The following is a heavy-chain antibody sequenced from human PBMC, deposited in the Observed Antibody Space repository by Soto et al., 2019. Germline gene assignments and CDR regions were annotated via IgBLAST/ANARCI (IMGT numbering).Heavy chain of an antibody. V-gene: IGHV3-48*01. J-gene: IGHJ4*02. CDR2: ISSSSSTI. CDR3: ARDYYASGSHDH. CDR1: ELNFGSYG. D-gene: IGHD3-10*01. Sequence: GGSLRLSCAASELNFGSYGMNWVRQAPGKGLEWVSYISSSSSTIYYADSVEGRFTISRDNAKNSLYLQMNSLRAEDTAVYYCARDYYASGSHDHWGQGTLVTVSS.